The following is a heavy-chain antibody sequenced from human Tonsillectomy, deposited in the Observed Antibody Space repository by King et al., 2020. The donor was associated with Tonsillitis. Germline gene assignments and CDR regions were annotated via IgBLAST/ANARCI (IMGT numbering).Heavy chain of an antibody. CDR2: ITSTTNTI. Sequence: GQPVQSGGGLVQPGGSLRLSCAASGFTFSSYSMNWVRQAPGKGLEWISYITSTTNTIYYADSVRGRFTISRDNAKNSLYLQMSSLRAEDTAVYFCARGEQYYDFWSGYYHFDAWGQGTLVTVSS. CDR1: GFTFSSYS. D-gene: IGHD3-3*01. J-gene: IGHJ4*02. CDR3: ARGEQYYDFWSGYYHFDA. V-gene: IGHV3-48*01.